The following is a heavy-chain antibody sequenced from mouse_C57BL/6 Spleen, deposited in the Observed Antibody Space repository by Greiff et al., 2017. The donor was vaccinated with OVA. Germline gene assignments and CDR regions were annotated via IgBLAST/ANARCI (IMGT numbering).Heavy chain of an antibody. Sequence: LVESGPELVKPGASVKISCKASGYAFSSSWMNWVKQRPGKGLEWIGRIYPGDGDTNYNGKFKGKATLTADKSSSTAYMQLSSLTSEDSAVYFCAASGTDAMDYWGQGTSVTVSS. CDR3: AASGTDAMDY. CDR2: IYPGDGDT. J-gene: IGHJ4*01. CDR1: GYAFSSSW. D-gene: IGHD4-1*01. V-gene: IGHV1-82*01.